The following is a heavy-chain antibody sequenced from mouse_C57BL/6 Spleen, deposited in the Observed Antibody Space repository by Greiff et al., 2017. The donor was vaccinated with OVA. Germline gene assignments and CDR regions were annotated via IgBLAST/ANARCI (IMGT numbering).Heavy chain of an antibody. V-gene: IGHV5-17*01. J-gene: IGHJ3*01. CDR2: ISRGSGTT. Sequence: EVQLVESGGGLVKPGGSLKLSCAASGFTFSDYGMHWVRQAPGKGLEWVAYISRGSGTTYYDDTVKGRFTLSRDNARNTLFLQMTSLRSEDSALYCGARGDCGRSAFAYWGQGTLVTVSA. CDR3: ARGDCGRSAFAY. D-gene: IGHD1-1*01. CDR1: GFTFSDYG.